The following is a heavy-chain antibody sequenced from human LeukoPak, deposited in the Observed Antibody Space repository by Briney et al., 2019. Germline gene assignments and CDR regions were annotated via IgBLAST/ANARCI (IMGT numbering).Heavy chain of an antibody. CDR3: ARAGNFSWGEFDS. CDR1: DGSLTTHY. CDR2: TFHIGNT. D-gene: IGHD3-16*01. Sequence: SETLSLTCSLSDGSLTTHYWSWLRQPPGKGLEWIGYTFHIGNTKENRSLKSRVAFSLDTSKKQFSLTLRSVTAADTAVYYCARAGNFSWGEFDSWGQGTLVIVSS. V-gene: IGHV4-59*11. J-gene: IGHJ5*01.